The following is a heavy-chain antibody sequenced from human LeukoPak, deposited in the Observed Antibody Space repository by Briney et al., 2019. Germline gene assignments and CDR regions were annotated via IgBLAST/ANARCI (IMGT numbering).Heavy chain of an antibody. CDR1: GGSFSGYY. CDR3: ARDMGYCSSTSCRTYNWFDP. Sequence: SETLSLTCAVYGGSFSGYYWSWIRQPPGKGLEWIGEINHSGSTNYNPSLKSRVTISVDTSKNQFSLKLSSVTAADTAVYYCARDMGYCSSTSCRTYNWFDPWGQGTLVTVSS. CDR2: INHSGST. J-gene: IGHJ5*02. D-gene: IGHD2-2*01. V-gene: IGHV4-34*01.